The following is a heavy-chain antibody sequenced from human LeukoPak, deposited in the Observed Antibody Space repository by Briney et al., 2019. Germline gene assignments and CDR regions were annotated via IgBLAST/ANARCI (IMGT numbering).Heavy chain of an antibody. CDR1: GLPFSSYA. V-gene: IGHV3-23*03. Sequence: PGGSLRLSCAAPGLPFSSYAMSWPRQAPGGGLGWVSVIYADFDNTDYADSVRGRFTISRDSSKNTLYLHMNSLRVEDTATYFCARALNRHIGAFEYWGQGALVTVSS. CDR3: ARALNRHIGAFEY. CDR2: IYADFDNT. J-gene: IGHJ4*02. D-gene: IGHD4/OR15-4a*01.